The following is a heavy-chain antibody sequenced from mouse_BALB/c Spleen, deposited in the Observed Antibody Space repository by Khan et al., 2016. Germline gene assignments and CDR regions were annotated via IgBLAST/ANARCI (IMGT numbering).Heavy chain of an antibody. CDR3: ARSDY. J-gene: IGHJ2*01. CDR2: IDPTNGNT. V-gene: IGHV14-3*02. Sequence: VQLKESGAELVKPGASVKLSCTASGFNIKETYMHWVKQRPEQGLEWIGRIDPTNGNTKYDQKFKGKATIKADTSSNTAYLQPSSLTSEDTAVYYCARSDYWGQGTTLTVSS. CDR1: GFNIKETY.